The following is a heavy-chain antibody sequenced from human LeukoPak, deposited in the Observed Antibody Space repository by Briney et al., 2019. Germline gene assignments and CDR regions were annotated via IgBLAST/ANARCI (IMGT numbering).Heavy chain of an antibody. D-gene: IGHD6-19*01. J-gene: IGHJ4*02. CDR1: GFTFSDYC. CDR2: INQDGSSR. Sequence: GGSLRLSCAVSGFTFSDYCMGWVRQAPGKGLALVANINQDGSSRYYMDSVKGRFTISRDNAKNSLYLQMNSLRAEDTAVYYCARGRVSSGWTGDFEYWGQGTLVTVSS. V-gene: IGHV3-7*01. CDR3: ARGRVSSGWTGDFEY.